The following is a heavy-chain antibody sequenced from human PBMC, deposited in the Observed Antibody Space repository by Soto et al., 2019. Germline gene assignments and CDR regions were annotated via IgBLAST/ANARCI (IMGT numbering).Heavy chain of an antibody. V-gene: IGHV3-30-3*01. CDR3: ARDVITIFGVVINDY. CDR2: ISYDGSNK. Sequence: QVQLVASVGGVVQPGRSLRLSCAASGFTFSSYAMHWVRQAPGTGLEWVAVISYDGSNKYYADSVKGRFNISRDNSTTTLYLQMNSLRAADTAVYYCARDVITIFGVVINDYWCTGTLVTVSS. CDR1: GFTFSSYA. D-gene: IGHD3-3*01. J-gene: IGHJ4*02.